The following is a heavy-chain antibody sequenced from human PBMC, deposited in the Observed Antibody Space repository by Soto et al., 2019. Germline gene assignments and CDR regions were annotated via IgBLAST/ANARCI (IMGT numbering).Heavy chain of an antibody. D-gene: IGHD6-13*01. CDR3: ARDIAAADAFDI. CDR1: GGSISSYY. CDR2: IYYSGST. Sequence: PSETLSLTCTVSGGSISSYYWSWIRQPPGKGLEWIGYIYYSGSTNYNPSLKSRVTISVDTSKNQFSLKLSSVTAADTAVYYCARDIAAADAFDIWGQGTMVTVS. J-gene: IGHJ3*02. V-gene: IGHV4-59*01.